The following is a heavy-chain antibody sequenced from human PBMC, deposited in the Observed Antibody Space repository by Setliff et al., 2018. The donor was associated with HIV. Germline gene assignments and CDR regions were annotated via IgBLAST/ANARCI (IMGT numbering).Heavy chain of an antibody. D-gene: IGHD4-17*01. CDR3: VKGAPDYDTNPFYYYFYMHV. Sequence: PGESLKISCAASGFSLNAYGMSWVRRAPGKGLELVSAIYGGGSYTYYADSVKGRFTISRDNSQNTLYLQMNGLRVEDAAVYYCVKGAPDYDTNPFYYYFYMHVWGKGTTVTVSS. V-gene: IGHV3-23*03. CDR2: IYGGGSYT. CDR1: GFSLNAYG. J-gene: IGHJ6*03.